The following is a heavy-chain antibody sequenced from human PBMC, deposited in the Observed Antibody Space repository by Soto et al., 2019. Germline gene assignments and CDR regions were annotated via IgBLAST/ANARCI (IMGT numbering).Heavy chain of an antibody. Sequence: SETLSLTCTVSGGSISSYYWSWIRQPPGKGLEWIGYIYYSGSTNYNPSLKRRVTISVDTSKNQFSLKLSSVTAADTAVYYCARHNWNGLDYFDYWGQGTLVTVSS. CDR3: ARHNWNGLDYFDY. V-gene: IGHV4-59*01. CDR1: GGSISSYY. CDR2: IYYSGST. D-gene: IGHD1-1*01. J-gene: IGHJ4*02.